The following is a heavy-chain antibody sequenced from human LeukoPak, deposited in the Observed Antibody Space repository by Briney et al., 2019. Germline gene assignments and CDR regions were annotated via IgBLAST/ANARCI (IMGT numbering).Heavy chain of an antibody. J-gene: IGHJ6*02. CDR3: AKDLGSAITSALVLDV. CDR2: ITWNRDNI. CDR1: GFTFDDYA. D-gene: IGHD2-15*01. Sequence: GGSLRLSCAASGFTFDDYAMHWVRQAPGKGLEWVSGITWNRDNIGYGDSVKGRFTISRDNVKSALYLQMTSLRPEDTALYYCAKDLGSAITSALVLDVWGQGTTVTVSS. V-gene: IGHV3-9*01.